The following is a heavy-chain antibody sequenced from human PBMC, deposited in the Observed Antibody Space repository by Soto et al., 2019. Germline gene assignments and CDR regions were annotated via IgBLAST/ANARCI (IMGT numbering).Heavy chain of an antibody. J-gene: IGHJ6*02. CDR1: GYSFTSYW. D-gene: IGHD7-27*01. CDR2: IYPRDSDA. V-gene: IGHV5-51*01. Sequence: GESLKISCQISGYSFTSYWVAWVRQMPGKGLEWMGIIYPRDSDARYSPSFQGQVTMSVDKSSNTAYLQWTGLKASDTGIYYCARQPAWGATQLGMDVWGQGTSVTV. CDR3: ARQPAWGATQLGMDV.